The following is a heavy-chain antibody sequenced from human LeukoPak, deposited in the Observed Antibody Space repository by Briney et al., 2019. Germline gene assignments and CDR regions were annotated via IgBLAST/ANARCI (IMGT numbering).Heavy chain of an antibody. Sequence: SETLSLTCTVSGYSISSGYYWGWIRQPPGKGLEWIGYIYYSGSTNYNPSLKSRVTISVDTSKNQFSLKLSSVTAANTAVYYCAREMVVAATGPEDWFDPWGQGTLVTVSS. J-gene: IGHJ5*02. CDR3: AREMVVAATGPEDWFDP. D-gene: IGHD2-15*01. V-gene: IGHV4-59*01. CDR1: GYSISSGYY. CDR2: IYYSGST.